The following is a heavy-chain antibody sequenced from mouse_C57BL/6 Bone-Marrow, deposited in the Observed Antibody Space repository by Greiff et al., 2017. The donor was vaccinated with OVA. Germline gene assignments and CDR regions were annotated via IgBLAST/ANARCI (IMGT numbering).Heavy chain of an antibody. D-gene: IGHD1-1*01. J-gene: IGHJ1*03. CDR1: GYTFTSYW. V-gene: IGHV1-59*01. CDR2: IDPSDSYT. Sequence: QVQLQQPGAELVRPGTSVKLSCKASGYTFTSYWMHWVKQRPGQGLEWIGVIDPSDSYTNYNQKFKGKATLTVDTSSSTAYMQLSSLTSEDSAVYYCARDGSRDWYFDVWGTGTTVTVSS. CDR3: ARDGSRDWYFDV.